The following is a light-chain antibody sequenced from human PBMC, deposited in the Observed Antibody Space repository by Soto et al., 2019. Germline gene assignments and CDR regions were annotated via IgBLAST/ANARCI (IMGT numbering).Light chain of an antibody. CDR1: QSINNW. J-gene: IGKJ4*02. CDR3: QQYKRYSLT. V-gene: IGKV1-5*01. CDR2: DGF. Sequence: DIQMTQSPSTLSASVGDRVTITCRASQSINNWLAWYQQKPGKAPKLLIYDGFSLESGVPLRFSGSGFGTEFTLTISSLQPYDSATYYCQQYKRYSLTCGGGTKVEIK.